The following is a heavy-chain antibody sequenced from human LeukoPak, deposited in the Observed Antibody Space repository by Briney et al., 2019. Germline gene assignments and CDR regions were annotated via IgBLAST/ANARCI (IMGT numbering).Heavy chain of an antibody. D-gene: IGHD3-22*01. Sequence: HPGRSLRLSCAASGFTFSTYAMHWVRQAPGKGLEWVAVISYDGSDKYYADSVKGRFTISRDNSKNSLYLQMNSLRVEDTAFYYCARDDLLHRNWFDPWGQGTLVTVSS. CDR1: GFTFSTYA. V-gene: IGHV3-30*04. J-gene: IGHJ5*02. CDR2: ISYDGSDK. CDR3: ARDDLLHRNWFDP.